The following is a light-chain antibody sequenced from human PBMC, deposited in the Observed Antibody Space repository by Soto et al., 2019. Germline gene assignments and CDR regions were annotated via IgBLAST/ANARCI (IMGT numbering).Light chain of an antibody. V-gene: IGLV2-14*03. CDR2: DVT. CDR3: SSYTTSNTRQIV. Sequence: QSALTQPASVSGSPGQSITISCTGTSSDVGGYNYVSWYQHHPGKAPKLIIYDVTSRPSGVSIRFSGSKSDNTASLTISGLQPEDEADYHCSSYTTSNTRQIVFGTRTKVTVL. J-gene: IGLJ1*01. CDR1: SSDVGGYNY.